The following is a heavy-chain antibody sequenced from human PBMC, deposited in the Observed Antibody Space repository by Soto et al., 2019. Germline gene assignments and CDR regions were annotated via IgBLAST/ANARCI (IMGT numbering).Heavy chain of an antibody. CDR2: IYYSGST. J-gene: IGHJ5*02. D-gene: IGHD3-3*01. CDR3: ASFSEHPAFWSVYCYS. V-gene: IGHV4-59*01. CDR1: GGSISSYY. Sequence: PSETLSLTCTVSGGSISSYYWSWIRQPPGKGLEWIGYIYYSGSTNYNPSLKSRVTISVDTSKNQFSLKLSSVTAADTAVYYCASFSEHPAFWSVYCYSWGQGPLVTGS.